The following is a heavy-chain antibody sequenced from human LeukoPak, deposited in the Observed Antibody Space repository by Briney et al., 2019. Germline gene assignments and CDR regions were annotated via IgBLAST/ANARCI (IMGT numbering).Heavy chain of an antibody. V-gene: IGHV1-2*06. CDR2: INPNSGGT. Sequence: ASVKVSCKASGYTFTGYYMHWVRQAPGQGLEWMRRINPNSGGTNYAQKFQGRVTMTRDTSISTAYMELSRLRSDDTAVYYCARDSFGRGYSYGYSNGVDYWGQGTLVTVSS. D-gene: IGHD5-18*01. CDR3: ARDSFGRGYSYGYSNGVDY. CDR1: GYTFTGYY. J-gene: IGHJ4*02.